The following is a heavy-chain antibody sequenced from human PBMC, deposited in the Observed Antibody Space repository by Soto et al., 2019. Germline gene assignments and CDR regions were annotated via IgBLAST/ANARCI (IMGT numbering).Heavy chain of an antibody. CDR3: ARVYYEFCSGYHNWFDP. CDR1: GYTFTGYY. CDR2: INPNSGGT. D-gene: IGHD3-3*01. Sequence: GASVKVSCKASGYTFTGYYMHWVRQAPGQGLEWMGWINPNSGGTNYAQKFQGRVTMTRDTSISTAYMELSRLRSDDTAVYYCARVYYEFCSGYHNWFDPWGQGTLVTVSS. V-gene: IGHV1-2*02. J-gene: IGHJ5*02.